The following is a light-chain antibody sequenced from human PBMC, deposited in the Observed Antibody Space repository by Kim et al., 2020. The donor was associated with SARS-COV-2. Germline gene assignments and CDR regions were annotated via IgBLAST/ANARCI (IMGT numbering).Light chain of an antibody. Sequence: SSELTQDPAVSVALGQTVRITCQGDSLRNYYASWYQQKPGQAPVLVIYGKNNRPSGITDRFSGSSSGNTASLTITGAQAEDEADYFSNSRDSSGNHLVFGAGTQVT. V-gene: IGLV3-19*01. CDR3: NSRDSSGNHLV. J-gene: IGLJ3*02. CDR1: SLRNYY. CDR2: GKN.